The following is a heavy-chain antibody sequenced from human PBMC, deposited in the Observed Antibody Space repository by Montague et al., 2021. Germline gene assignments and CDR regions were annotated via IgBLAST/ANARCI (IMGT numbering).Heavy chain of an antibody. Sequence: TLSLTRTVSGGSISSGGYYWSWIRQLPGEGLEWIGYIFYSGNTYYNPSLKSRVTISVDTSKNQFSLKLSSVTAADTAVYYCARAEDYYGSGSYLGFDYWGQGTLVTVSS. CDR1: GGSISSGGYY. CDR2: IFYSGNT. J-gene: IGHJ4*02. V-gene: IGHV4-31*03. D-gene: IGHD3-10*01. CDR3: ARAEDYYGSGSYLGFDY.